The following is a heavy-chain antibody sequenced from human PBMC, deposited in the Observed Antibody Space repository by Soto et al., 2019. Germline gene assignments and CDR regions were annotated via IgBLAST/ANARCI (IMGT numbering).Heavy chain of an antibody. D-gene: IGHD3-10*02. CDR3: ASMIGDPVLSFDS. CDR1: GGSISSYY. CDR2: IFYSGST. V-gene: IGHV4-59*01. J-gene: IGHJ5*01. Sequence: QVQLQESGPGLVKPSETLSLTCTVSGGSISSYYWSWIRQPPGKGLEWIGFIFYSGSTSYNPSLNRRVTRSIDTSEYQFSLKLTSGTAAATAVYYCASMIGDPVLSFDSWGQGTLVAVSS.